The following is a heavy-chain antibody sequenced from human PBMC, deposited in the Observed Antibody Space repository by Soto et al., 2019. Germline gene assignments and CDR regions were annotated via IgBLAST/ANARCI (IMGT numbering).Heavy chain of an antibody. Sequence: ASVKVSCKASGGTFSSYAISWVRQAPGQGLEWMGGIIPIFGTANYAQKFQGRVTITADESTSTAYMELSSLRSEDTAVYYSATGIAVAGASDFQHWGQGTLVTVSS. CDR3: ATGIAVAGASDFQH. CDR2: IIPIFGTA. J-gene: IGHJ1*01. V-gene: IGHV1-69*13. CDR1: GGTFSSYA. D-gene: IGHD6-19*01.